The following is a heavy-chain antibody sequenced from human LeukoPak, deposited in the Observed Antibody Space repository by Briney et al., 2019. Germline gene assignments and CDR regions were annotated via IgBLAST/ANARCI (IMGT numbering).Heavy chain of an antibody. CDR3: ARNFYASSGYYLDDFYFDF. J-gene: IGHJ4*02. CDR1: GASIISDTYY. V-gene: IGHV4-39*07. D-gene: IGHD3-22*01. Sequence: SETLSLTCTVSGASIISDTYYWGWIRQPPGKGLEWIGSIYYSGSTYYSPSLKSRVTMSVDTSTNQFSLKLISVTAADTALYYCARNFYASSGYYLDDFYFDFWGQGTLVTVSS. CDR2: IYYSGST.